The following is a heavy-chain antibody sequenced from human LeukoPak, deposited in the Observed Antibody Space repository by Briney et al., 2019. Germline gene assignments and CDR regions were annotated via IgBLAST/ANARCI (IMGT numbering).Heavy chain of an antibody. J-gene: IGHJ1*01. CDR2: INPSGGST. V-gene: IGHV1-46*01. CDR1: GYTFTSYG. Sequence: ASVKVSCKASGYTFTSYGISWVRQAPGQGLEWMGIINPSGGSTSYAQKFQGRVTMTRDTSTSTVYMELSSLRSEDTAVYYCARAGAGAYIVVVPAATRAEYFQHWGQGTLVTASS. D-gene: IGHD2-2*01. CDR3: ARAGAGAYIVVVPAATRAEYFQH.